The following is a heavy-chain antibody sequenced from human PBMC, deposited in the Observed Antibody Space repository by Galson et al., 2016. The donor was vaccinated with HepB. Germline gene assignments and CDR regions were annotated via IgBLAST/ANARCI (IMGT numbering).Heavy chain of an antibody. J-gene: IGHJ6*02. CDR1: GDSVSSGNYY. V-gene: IGHV4-61*01. Sequence: SETLSLTCTVSGDSVSSGNYYWTWIRQPPGKGLECIGHIYYTGSTHYNPSLKSRVTISVDTSTDQFSLKLTSVTAADTAVYYCARGTNYYGMDVWGQGTTVTVSS. CDR3: ARGTNYYGMDV. CDR2: IYYTGST. D-gene: IGHD2-8*01.